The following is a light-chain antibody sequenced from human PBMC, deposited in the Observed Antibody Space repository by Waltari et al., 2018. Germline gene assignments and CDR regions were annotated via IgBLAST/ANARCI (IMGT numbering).Light chain of an antibody. Sequence: QSALAQPASVSRSPGQSITISCTGTDSALGADNFVSWYQQHPGRAPKLLLYDVSDRPSGVSDRFSGSKSGKTASLTISGLQPEDAADYYCSSYTRRNTVIFGGGTKLTVV. J-gene: IGLJ2*01. CDR1: DSALGADNF. CDR3: SSYTRRNTVI. CDR2: DVS. V-gene: IGLV2-14*03.